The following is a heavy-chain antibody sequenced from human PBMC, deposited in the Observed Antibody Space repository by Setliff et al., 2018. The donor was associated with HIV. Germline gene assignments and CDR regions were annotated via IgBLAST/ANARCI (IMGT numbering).Heavy chain of an antibody. CDR1: GGSIWNYF. D-gene: IGHD3-10*01. CDR3: ASRAGGDF. V-gene: IGHV4-4*07. J-gene: IGHJ3*01. Sequence: ASETLSLTCTVSGGSIWNYFWSWIRQPAGKGLEWIGHIYPSGSTNYNPSLKSRVTISVGTSKNQFSLNLSSVTAADTAVYYCASRAGGDFWGQGTMVTVSS. CDR2: IYPSGST.